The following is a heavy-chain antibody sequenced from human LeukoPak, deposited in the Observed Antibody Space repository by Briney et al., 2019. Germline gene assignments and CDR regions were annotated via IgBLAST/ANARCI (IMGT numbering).Heavy chain of an antibody. V-gene: IGHV4-59*08. J-gene: IGHJ3*02. Sequence: PSETLSLTCTVSGGSISSYYWSWIRQPPGKGLEWIGYIYYSGSTNYNPSLKSRVTISVDTSKNQFSLKLSSVTAADTAEYYCARRRSVYLVFDIGGKGTMVPVS. CDR1: GGSISSYY. D-gene: IGHD3-3*01. CDR3: ARRRSVYLVFDI. CDR2: IYYSGST.